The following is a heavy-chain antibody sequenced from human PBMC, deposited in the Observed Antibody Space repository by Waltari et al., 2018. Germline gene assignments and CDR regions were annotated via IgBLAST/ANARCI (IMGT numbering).Heavy chain of an antibody. D-gene: IGHD3-16*01. CDR3: TKVRSWGLLEY. Sequence: EVQLVESGGDLVQPGRSLRLSCTASGFTLGDYAMTWVRQVTGEWLEWVARSRSKYYCGTTKYATSGKGRVTISRDESKNIAYLQMNSLETEDTAMYFCTKVRSWGLLEYWGQGTLVTVSS. V-gene: IGHV3-49*04. CDR2: SRSKYYCGTT. J-gene: IGHJ4*02. CDR1: GFTLGDYA.